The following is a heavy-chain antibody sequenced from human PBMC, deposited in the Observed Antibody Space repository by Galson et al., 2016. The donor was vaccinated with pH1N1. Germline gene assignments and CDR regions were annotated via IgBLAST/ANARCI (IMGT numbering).Heavy chain of an antibody. CDR2: ITSNSFYI. Sequence: RLSCAASGFTFTAYSMHWVRQAPGKGLEWVSSITSNSFYIYYADSVKGRFTISRDNAKNSLYLHMNSLRAEDTAVYYCARDPGRPRLYYMDVWGKGTTVTVSS. D-gene: IGHD1-26*01. J-gene: IGHJ6*03. V-gene: IGHV3-21*01. CDR1: GFTFTAYS. CDR3: ARDPGRPRLYYMDV.